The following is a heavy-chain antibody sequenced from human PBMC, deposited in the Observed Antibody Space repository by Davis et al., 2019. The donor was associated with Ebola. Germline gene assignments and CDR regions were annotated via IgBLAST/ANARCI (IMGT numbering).Heavy chain of an antibody. V-gene: IGHV5-51*01. D-gene: IGHD1-26*01. CDR1: GYSFTSYW. CDR3: ARRGYSGISHGFDV. Sequence: KVSCKGSGYSFTSYWIGWVRQMPGKGLEWMGTIYPGDSDTRYSPSFQGQVPISADKSISTAHLQWSSLKASDTAMYYCARRGYSGISHGFDVWGQGTLVIVSS. J-gene: IGHJ4*02. CDR2: IYPGDSDT.